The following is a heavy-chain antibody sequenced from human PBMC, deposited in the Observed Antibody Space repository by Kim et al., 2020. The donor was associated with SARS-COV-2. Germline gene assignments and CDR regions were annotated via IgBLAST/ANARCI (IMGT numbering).Heavy chain of an antibody. CDR2: IYYSGST. D-gene: IGHD2-21*02. V-gene: IGHV4-59*01. CDR3: ARARPYCGGDLCYFDY. J-gene: IGHJ4*02. Sequence: SETLSLTCTVSGGSISSYYWSWIRQPPGKGLEWIGYIYYSGSTNYNPSLKSRVTISVDTSKNQFSLKLSSVTAADTAVYYCARARPYCGGDLCYFDYWGQGTLVTVSS. CDR1: GGSISSYY.